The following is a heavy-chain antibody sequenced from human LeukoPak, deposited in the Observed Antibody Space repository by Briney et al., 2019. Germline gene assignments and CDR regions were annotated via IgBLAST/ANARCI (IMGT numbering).Heavy chain of an antibody. CDR3: AKAPVTTCSGVYCYPFDY. D-gene: IGHD2-15*01. CDR1: GFTFSYYA. CDR2: ISGSGDST. V-gene: IGHV3-23*01. J-gene: IGHJ4*02. Sequence: PGGSLRLSCAASGFTFSYYAMSWVRQAPGKGLEWVSVISGSGDSTSYADSVKGRFTISRDNSKNTLYLQMNSLRAEDTAVYYCAKAPVTTCSGVYCYPFDYWGQGTLVTVSS.